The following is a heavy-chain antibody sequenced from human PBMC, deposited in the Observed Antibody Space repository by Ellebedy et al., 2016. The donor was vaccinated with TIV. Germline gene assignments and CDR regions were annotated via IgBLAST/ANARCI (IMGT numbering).Heavy chain of an antibody. CDR1: GYTFTGYY. CDR3: ARDLVRREGGFGVVYYYYYMDV. CDR2: IIPIFGTA. V-gene: IGHV1-69*13. Sequence: SVKVSCXASGYTFTGYYMHWVRQAPGQGLEWMGGIIPIFGTANYAQKFQGRVTITADESTSTAYMELSSLRSEDTAVYYCARDLVRREGGFGVVYYYYYMDVWGKGTTVTVSS. J-gene: IGHJ6*03. D-gene: IGHD3-3*01.